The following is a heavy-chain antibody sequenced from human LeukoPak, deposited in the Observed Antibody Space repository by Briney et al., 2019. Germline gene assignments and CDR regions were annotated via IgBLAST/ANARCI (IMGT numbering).Heavy chain of an antibody. D-gene: IGHD6-6*01. CDR2: IYGGGST. CDR1: GFTVSTNY. V-gene: IGHV3-66*01. Sequence: GGSLRLSCGASGFTVSTNYMSWVRQAPGKGLEWVSIIYGGGSTYYADSVKGRFTISRDNSKNTLYLQMNSLRAEDTAVYYCASYRYGSSFAFDIWGQGTMVTVSS. CDR3: ASYRYGSSFAFDI. J-gene: IGHJ3*02.